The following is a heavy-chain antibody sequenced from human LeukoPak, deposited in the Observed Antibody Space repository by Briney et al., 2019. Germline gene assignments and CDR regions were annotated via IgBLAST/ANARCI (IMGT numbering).Heavy chain of an antibody. D-gene: IGHD6-25*01. J-gene: IGHJ3*02. V-gene: IGHV4-39*07. CDR1: GGSISSSSYY. CDR2: IYYSGST. CDR3: ARECGNAFDI. Sequence: PSETLSLTCTVSGGSISSSSYYWGWIRQPPGKGLEWIGSIYYSGSTYYNPSLKSRVTISVDTSKNQFSLKLSSVTAADTAVYYCARECGNAFDIWGQGKMVTVSS.